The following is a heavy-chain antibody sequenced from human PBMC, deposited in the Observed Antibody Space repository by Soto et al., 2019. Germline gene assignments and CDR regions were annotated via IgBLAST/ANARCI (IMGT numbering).Heavy chain of an antibody. V-gene: IGHV3-23*01. CDR2: ISGSGGST. D-gene: IGHD6-19*01. J-gene: IGHJ4*02. Sequence: RGSLRLSCAASGFTFSSYTMSWVRQAPGKGLEWVSAISGSGGSTYYADSVKGRFTISRDNSKNTLYLQMNSLRAEDTAVYYCAKAVGWYRSFDYWGQGTLVTVSS. CDR1: GFTFSSYT. CDR3: AKAVGWYRSFDY.